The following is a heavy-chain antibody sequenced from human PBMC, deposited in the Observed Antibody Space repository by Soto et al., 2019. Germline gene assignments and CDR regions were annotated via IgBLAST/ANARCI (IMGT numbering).Heavy chain of an antibody. CDR2: IKQDGSEK. J-gene: IGHJ6*02. CDR1: GFTFSSYW. V-gene: IGHV3-7*01. CDR3: ARDQIKYYYYGMDV. Sequence: PGVSLRLSCAASGFTFSSYWMSWVRQAPGKGLEWVANIKQDGSEKYYVDSVKGRFTISRDNAKNSLYLQMNSLRAEDTAVYYCARDQIKYYYYGMDVWGQGTTVTVSS.